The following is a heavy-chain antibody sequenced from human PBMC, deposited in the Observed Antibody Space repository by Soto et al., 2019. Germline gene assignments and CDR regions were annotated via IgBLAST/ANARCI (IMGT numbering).Heavy chain of an antibody. Sequence: PGGSLRLSCAASGFTFSSYAMSWVRQAPGKGLEWVSAISGSGGSTYYADSVKGRFTISRDNSKNTLYLQMNSLRAEDTAVYYCAKAPGSIAVAGPYNWFDPWGQGTLVTVSS. CDR3: AKAPGSIAVAGPYNWFDP. V-gene: IGHV3-23*01. J-gene: IGHJ5*02. D-gene: IGHD6-19*01. CDR2: ISGSGGST. CDR1: GFTFSSYA.